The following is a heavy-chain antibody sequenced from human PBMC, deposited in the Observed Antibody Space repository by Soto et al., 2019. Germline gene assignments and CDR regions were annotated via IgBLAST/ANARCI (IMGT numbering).Heavy chain of an antibody. CDR3: AKDLTRQLAYWSDP. J-gene: IGHJ5*02. V-gene: IGHV1-2*02. Sequence: ASLKFSCKASGYTFTSYAIHWLRQAPGQGLEWMGWINAHSGGTEYGQKFQGSFTLTRDTSIATAYLTLTSLTSDDTAFYYCAKDLTRQLAYWSDPWGQGTQVTVSS. CDR1: GYTFTSYA. CDR2: INAHSGGT. D-gene: IGHD6-6*01.